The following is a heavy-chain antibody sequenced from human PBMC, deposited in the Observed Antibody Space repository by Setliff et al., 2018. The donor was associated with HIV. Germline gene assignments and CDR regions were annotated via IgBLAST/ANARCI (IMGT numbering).Heavy chain of an antibody. CDR3: ARGIAVAGPYFDC. J-gene: IGHJ4*02. CDR1: GGSFSDYY. CDR2: INHSGST. D-gene: IGHD6-19*01. Sequence: SETLSLTCAVYGGSFSDYYWSWIRQPPGKGLEWIGEINHSGSTNYNPSLKSRVTISVDTPKNEFSLKLSSMTAADTAVYYCARGIAVAGPYFDCWGQGTLVTVSS. V-gene: IGHV4-34*01.